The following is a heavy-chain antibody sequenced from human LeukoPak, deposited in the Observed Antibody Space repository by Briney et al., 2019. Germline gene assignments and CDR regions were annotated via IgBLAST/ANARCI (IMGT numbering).Heavy chain of an antibody. V-gene: IGHV4-4*07. CDR1: GVSISSYY. D-gene: IGHD3-10*01. J-gene: IGHJ6*03. CDR2: IYTSGST. CDR3: ASLRTPGSGNKNRDYYYYMDV. Sequence: PSETLSLTCTVSGVSISSYYWSWIRQPAGKGLEWIGRIYTSGSTNYNPSLKSRVTISVDKSKNQFSLKLSSVTAADTAVYYCASLRTPGSGNKNRDYYYYMDVWGKGTTVTVSS.